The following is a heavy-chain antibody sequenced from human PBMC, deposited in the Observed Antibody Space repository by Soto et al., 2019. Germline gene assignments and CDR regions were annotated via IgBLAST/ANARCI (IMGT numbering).Heavy chain of an antibody. D-gene: IGHD3-22*01. V-gene: IGHV3-66*01. CDR1: GFTFSDYY. CDR3: ARNGDSSDYRGWFDP. CDR2: IYSGGTT. Sequence: GGSLRLSCSLSGFTFSDYYMSWVRQAPGKGLEWVSVIYSGGTTYYADSVKGRFTISRDNSKNTLYLQMNSLRAEDTAVYYCARNGDSSDYRGWFDPWGQGTLVTVSS. J-gene: IGHJ5*02.